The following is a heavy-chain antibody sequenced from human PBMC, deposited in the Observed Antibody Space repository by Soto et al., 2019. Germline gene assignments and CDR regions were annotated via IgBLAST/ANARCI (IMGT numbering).Heavy chain of an antibody. CDR1: GGSISSGDYY. Sequence: SETLSLTCTAPGGSISSGDYYWSWIRQSPGKGLEWIGYIYYSGSTYYNPSLKSRVTISVDTSKNQFSLKLSSVTAADTAVYYCARGIAAAGTGWFDPWGQGTLVTVSS. V-gene: IGHV4-30-4*01. CDR2: IYYSGST. J-gene: IGHJ5*02. D-gene: IGHD6-13*01. CDR3: ARGIAAAGTGWFDP.